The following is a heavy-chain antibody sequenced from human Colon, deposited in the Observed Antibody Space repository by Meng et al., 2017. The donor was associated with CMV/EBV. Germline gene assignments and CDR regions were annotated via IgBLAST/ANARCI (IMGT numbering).Heavy chain of an antibody. V-gene: IGHV3-7*03. D-gene: IGHD6-19*01. CDR2: MSPAEDEY. Sequence: LCCAACGFSCSDYWVTWVRQRPGKGLELVANMSPAEDEYSYGDSVEGRFTMSRDNAKDSLYLDMTGLRADDTAVYFCATDFGWYRRIYWGQGTLVTVSS. J-gene: IGHJ4*01. CDR3: ATDFGWYRRIY. CDR1: GFSCSDYW.